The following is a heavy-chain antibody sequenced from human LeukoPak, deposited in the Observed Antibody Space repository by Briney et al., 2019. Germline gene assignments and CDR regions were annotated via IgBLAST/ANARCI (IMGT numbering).Heavy chain of an antibody. D-gene: IGHD3-16*01. Sequence: ASVKVSCKASGYTFTSYGISWVRQAPGQGLEWMGWISAYNGNTNYAQKLQGRVTMTTDTSTSTAYMELRSLRSDDTAVYYCARDRRVITFGGVMVDWGQGTLVTVSS. CDR2: ISAYNGNT. V-gene: IGHV1-18*01. CDR3: ARDRRVITFGGVMVD. CDR1: GYTFTSYG. J-gene: IGHJ4*02.